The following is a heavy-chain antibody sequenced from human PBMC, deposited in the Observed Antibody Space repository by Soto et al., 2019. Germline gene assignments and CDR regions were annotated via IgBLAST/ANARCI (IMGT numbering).Heavy chain of an antibody. J-gene: IGHJ4*02. V-gene: IGHV4-34*01. Sequence: SETLSLTCAVYGGSFSGYYWSWIRQPPGKGLEWIGEINHSGSTNYNPSLKSRVTISVDTSKNQFSLKLSSVTAADTAVYYCATRLADYWGQGTLVTVSS. CDR3: ATRLADY. CDR1: GGSFSGYY. CDR2: INHSGST.